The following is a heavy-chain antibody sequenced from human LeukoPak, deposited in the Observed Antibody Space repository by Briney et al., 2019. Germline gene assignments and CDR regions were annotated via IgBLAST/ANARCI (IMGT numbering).Heavy chain of an antibody. J-gene: IGHJ5*02. CDR2: IKQDGSEK. Sequence: GGSLRLTCAASGFTFSSYWLSWVRQAPGKGLEWVANIKQDGSEKYYVDSVKGRLTISRDNAKNSLYLQMNSLRAEDTALYYCARGSTVVWKPPFDPWGQGTLVTVSS. D-gene: IGHD4-23*01. V-gene: IGHV3-7*01. CDR3: ARGSTVVWKPPFDP. CDR1: GFTFSSYW.